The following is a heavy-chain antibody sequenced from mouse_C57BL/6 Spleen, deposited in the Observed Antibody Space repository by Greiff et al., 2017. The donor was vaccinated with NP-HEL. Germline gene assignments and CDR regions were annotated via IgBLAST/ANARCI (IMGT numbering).Heavy chain of an antibody. Sequence: EVHLVESGPGLVKPSQSLSLTCSVTGYSITSGYYWNWIRQFPGNKLEWMGYISYDGSNNYNPSLKNRISITRDTSKNQFFLKLNSVTTEDTATYYCARDHDYSNYVDYWGQGTTLTVSS. V-gene: IGHV3-6*01. J-gene: IGHJ2*01. CDR3: ARDHDYSNYVDY. CDR2: ISYDGSN. CDR1: GYSITSGYY. D-gene: IGHD2-5*01.